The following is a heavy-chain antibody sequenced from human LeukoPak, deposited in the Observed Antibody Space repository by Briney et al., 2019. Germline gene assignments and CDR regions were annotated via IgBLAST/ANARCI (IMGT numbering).Heavy chain of an antibody. D-gene: IGHD6-6*01. CDR3: ARWSGSVTARNYYYYMDV. Sequence: SETLSLTCTVSGGSVRRGNYYWTWIRQTAGSGLEWIGRIYTSGTTDYNPSLRTRVTISVDASRNQFSLNLSSVTAADTAVYYCARWSGSVTARNYYYYMDVWGEGTTVTVSS. CDR1: GGSVRRGNYY. J-gene: IGHJ6*03. V-gene: IGHV4-61*02. CDR2: IYTSGTT.